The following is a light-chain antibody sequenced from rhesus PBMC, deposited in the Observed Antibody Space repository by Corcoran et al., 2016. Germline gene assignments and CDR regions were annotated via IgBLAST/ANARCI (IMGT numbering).Light chain of an antibody. V-gene: IGKV1-22*01. CDR1: QSISSW. CDR3: LQYSSSPPLT. CDR2: KAS. J-gene: IGKJ4*01. Sequence: DIQMTQSPSPLSASVGDTVTITCRASQSISSWLDWYQQKPGKAPKLLIYKASSLQSWVPSRFSGSGTGTDFTLTISSLQPEAFATYYCLQYSSSPPLTFGGGTKVEIK.